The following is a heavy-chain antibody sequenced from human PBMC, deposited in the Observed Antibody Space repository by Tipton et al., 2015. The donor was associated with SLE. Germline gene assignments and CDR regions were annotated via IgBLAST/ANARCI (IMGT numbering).Heavy chain of an antibody. D-gene: IGHD3-10*02. Sequence: QSGPEVKKPGVSVKVSCKTSGYIFANFGVSWVRQAPGQGLEWLGWISAYNGNTDFAQNVQGRVTLTTDTSTNTAFLELTRLTSDTTPLYFCAGDVRGSGANLLDFWGQGPLVTVSS. CDR2: ISAYNGNT. V-gene: IGHV1-18*01. CDR3: AGDVRGSGANLLDF. J-gene: IGHJ4*02. CDR1: GYIFANFG.